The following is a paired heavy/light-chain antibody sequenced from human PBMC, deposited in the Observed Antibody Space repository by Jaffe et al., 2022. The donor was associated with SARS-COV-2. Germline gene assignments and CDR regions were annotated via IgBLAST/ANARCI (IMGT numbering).Heavy chain of an antibody. V-gene: IGHV1-69*02. J-gene: IGHJ4*02. Sequence: QVQLVQYGAEVKKPGSSVKVSCKASRGTFSNYIFIWVRQAPGQGLEWMGRIVPSIGSINYAQKFQGRVTIDADESTSTAYMKLSGLRADDAAIYYCARSGLEFGDPIDYWGQGMVVTVSS. CDR3: ARSGLEFGDPIDY. CDR2: IVPSIGSI. CDR1: RGTFSNYI. D-gene: IGHD2-21*02.
Light chain of an antibody. J-gene: IGKJ2*01. V-gene: IGKV2-24*01. CDR1: QSLVHHNGNTY. CDR3: MQTAQLPHT. Sequence: DIVMTQTPLSSPVTLGQPASISCRSSQSLVHHNGNTYLSWLHQRPGQPPRLLIYKISNRFSGVPDRFSGSGAGTDFTLRISRVEADDVGIYYCMQTAQLPHTFGQGTKLEIK. CDR2: KIS.